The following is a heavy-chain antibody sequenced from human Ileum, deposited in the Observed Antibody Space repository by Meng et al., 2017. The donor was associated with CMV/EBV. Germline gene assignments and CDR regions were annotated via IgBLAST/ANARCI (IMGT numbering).Heavy chain of an antibody. CDR2: INHGGSS. CDR3: ARASPQRRFLSY. Sequence: QVPLQQAGAGLLKPSDARSLMCAVYGGGFSEYHWSWIRQPPGKGLEWIGEINHGGSSNYNPSLKSRVTISVDRSRNHVSLKLTSVTAADTAVYYCARASPQRRFLSYWGQGTLVTVSS. D-gene: IGHD3-3*01. CDR1: GGGFSEYH. J-gene: IGHJ4*02. V-gene: IGHV4-34*01.